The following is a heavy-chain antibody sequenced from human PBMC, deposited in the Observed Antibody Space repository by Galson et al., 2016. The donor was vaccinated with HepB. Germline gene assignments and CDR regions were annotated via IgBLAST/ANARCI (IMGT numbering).Heavy chain of an antibody. CDR3: ASQPLSYYYGMDV. CDR2: IYHSGST. Sequence: ETLSLTCAVSGGSISSSYWWSWVRQPPGKGLEWIGEIYHSGSTNYNPSLKSRVTITVDKSKNHFSLKLSPVTAADTALYYCASQPLSYYYGMDVWGEGTTVTVAS. V-gene: IGHV4-4*02. CDR1: GGSISSSYW. D-gene: IGHD2-2*01. J-gene: IGHJ6*04.